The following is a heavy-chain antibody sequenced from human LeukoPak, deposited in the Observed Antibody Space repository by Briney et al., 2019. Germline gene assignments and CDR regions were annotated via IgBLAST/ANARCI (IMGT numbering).Heavy chain of an antibody. V-gene: IGHV3-33*08. Sequence: GGSLRLSCAASGFTFSSYGMHWVRQAPGKGLEWVAVIWYDGSNKYYADSVKGRFTISRDNSKNTLYLQMNSLRAEDTAVYYCARELSASSSWYWFDPWGQGTLVTVSS. CDR2: IWYDGSNK. CDR1: GFTFSSYG. CDR3: ARELSASSSWYWFDP. J-gene: IGHJ5*02. D-gene: IGHD6-13*01.